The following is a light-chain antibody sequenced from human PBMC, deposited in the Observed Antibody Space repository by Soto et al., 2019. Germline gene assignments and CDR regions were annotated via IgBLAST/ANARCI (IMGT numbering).Light chain of an antibody. Sequence: QSALTQPASVSGSPGQSITISCTGTSGDIGSYKYVSWYQQHPGKAPKLMIYEVSNRPSGVSDRFSGSKSGNTASLTISGLQAEDEADYYCCSYTSSTTYVFGTGTKVTVL. CDR1: SGDIGSYKY. V-gene: IGLV2-14*01. J-gene: IGLJ1*01. CDR2: EVS. CDR3: CSYTSSTTYV.